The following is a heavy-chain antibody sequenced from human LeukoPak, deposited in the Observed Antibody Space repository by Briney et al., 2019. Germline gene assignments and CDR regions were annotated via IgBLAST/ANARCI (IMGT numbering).Heavy chain of an antibody. CDR2: IKQDGSEK. CDR1: GFTFSSYW. J-gene: IGHJ4*02. V-gene: IGHV3-7*01. D-gene: IGHD1-1*01. CDR3: ARSHTATDSPLNAY. Sequence: GGSLRLSCAASGFTFSSYWMSWVRQAPGKGLEWVANIKQDGSEKYYVDSVKGRFTISRDNARNSLYVQMNSLRPEDTAVYYCARSHTATDSPLNAYWGQGTLVTVSS.